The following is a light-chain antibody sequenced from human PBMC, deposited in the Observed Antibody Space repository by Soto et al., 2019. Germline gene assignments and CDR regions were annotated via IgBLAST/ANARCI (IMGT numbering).Light chain of an antibody. CDR2: DAS. CDR1: QSVSSY. J-gene: IGKJ4*01. V-gene: IGKV3-11*01. CDR3: QQPNKWPPT. Sequence: EIVLTQSPATLSLSPGERATLSCRASQSVSSYLAWYQQKPGQAPRLLIYDASNRATGIPARFSGSGSGPDLTLTISRLEPENFSIFFCQQPNKWPPTFGGGTKVEIK.